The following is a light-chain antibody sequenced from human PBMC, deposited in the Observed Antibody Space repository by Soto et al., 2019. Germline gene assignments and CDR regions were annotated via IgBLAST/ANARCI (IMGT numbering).Light chain of an antibody. CDR1: QSIRTD. CDR3: QQYNNWPPWK. Sequence: DIVMTQSPATLSVSPGERATLSCRASQSIRTDLAWYQQKSGQGPRLLIYDASTRATGIPARFSGSGSGTEFTLTIRRLQSEDFAVYYCQQYNNWPPWKFGQGTKV. J-gene: IGKJ1*01. CDR2: DAS. V-gene: IGKV3D-15*01.